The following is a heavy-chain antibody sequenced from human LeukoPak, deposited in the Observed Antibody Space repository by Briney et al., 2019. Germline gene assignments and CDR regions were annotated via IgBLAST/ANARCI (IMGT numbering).Heavy chain of an antibody. Sequence: ASETLSLTCTVSGGSFSSYYWSWIRPPPGKRLEWMVYIYYSGSTNYNPSLKSRVTISVDTSKKQFSLKLRSVTAADTAVYYCARGVVPAAMGSYSYYYMDVWGEGTTVTISS. D-gene: IGHD2-2*01. CDR3: ARGVVPAAMGSYSYYYMDV. CDR1: GGSFSSYY. J-gene: IGHJ6*03. V-gene: IGHV4-59*01. CDR2: IYYSGST.